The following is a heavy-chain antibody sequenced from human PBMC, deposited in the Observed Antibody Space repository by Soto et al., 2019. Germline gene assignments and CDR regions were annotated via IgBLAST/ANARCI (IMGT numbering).Heavy chain of an antibody. CDR2: INPNSGGT. CDR1: GYTVTGHY. D-gene: IGHD3-10*01. V-gene: IGHV1-2*02. CDR3: ARQGITMVRGVIPAPPD. J-gene: IGHJ4*02. Sequence: ASVKVSCKASGYTVTGHYMHSVRQAPGQGREWMGWINPNSGGTNYAQKFQGRVTMTRDTSISTAYMELSRLRSDDTAVYYYARQGITMVRGVIPAPPDWGQGTLVTVSS.